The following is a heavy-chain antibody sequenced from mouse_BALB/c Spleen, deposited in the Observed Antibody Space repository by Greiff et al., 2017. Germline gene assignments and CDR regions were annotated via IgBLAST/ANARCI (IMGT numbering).Heavy chain of an antibody. CDR2: IDPANGNT. V-gene: IGHV14-3*02. CDR1: GFNIKDTY. CDR3: AREDGNLYYYAMDY. J-gene: IGHJ4*01. D-gene: IGHD2-1*01. Sequence: VQLQQSGAELVKPGASVKLSCTASGFNIKDTYMHWVKQRPEQGLEWIGRIDPANGNTKYDPKFQGKATITADTSSNTAYLQLSSLTSEDTAVYYCAREDGNLYYYAMDYWGQGTSVTVSS.